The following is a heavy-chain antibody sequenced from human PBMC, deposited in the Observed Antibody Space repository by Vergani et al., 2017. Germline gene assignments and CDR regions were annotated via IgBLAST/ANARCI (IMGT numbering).Heavy chain of an antibody. CDR1: GYSISSGYY. J-gene: IGHJ4*02. CDR2: IYHSGST. Sequence: QVQLQESGPGLVKPSETLSLTCTVSGYSISSGYYWGWIRQPPGKGLEWIGSIYHSGSTYYNPSLKSRVTISVDTSKNQFSLKLSSVTAAATAVYYCARDLGGYYFDYWGQGTLVTVSS. D-gene: IGHD2-15*01. V-gene: IGHV4-38-2*02. CDR3: ARDLGGYYFDY.